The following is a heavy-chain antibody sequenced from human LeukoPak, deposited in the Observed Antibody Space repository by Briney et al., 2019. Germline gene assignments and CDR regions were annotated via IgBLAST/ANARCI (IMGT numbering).Heavy chain of an antibody. J-gene: IGHJ5*02. CDR1: GYTFINYG. Sequence: GASVKVSCKASGYTFINYGISWVRQAPGQGLEWMGWISRYSGNTNYALQVQGRVTMTTDTSTSTAYMELRSLRSEDTAVYYCARPYYYYGSGSYSWFDPWGQGTLVTVSS. D-gene: IGHD3-10*01. CDR3: ARPYYYYGSGSYSWFDP. V-gene: IGHV1-18*01. CDR2: ISRYSGNT.